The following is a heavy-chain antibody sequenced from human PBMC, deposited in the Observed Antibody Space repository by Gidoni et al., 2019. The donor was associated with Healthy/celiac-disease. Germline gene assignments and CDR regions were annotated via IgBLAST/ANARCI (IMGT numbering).Heavy chain of an antibody. CDR2: ISYDGSNK. V-gene: IGHV3-30-3*01. Sequence: QVQLVESGGGVVQPGRSLRLSCAASGFTFSSYAMHWVRQAPGKGLEWVAVISYDGSNKYYADSVKGRFTISRDNSKNTLYLQMNSLGAEDTAVYYCARGNRKVVVAAMTGYWGQGTLVTVSS. CDR3: ARGNRKVVVAAMTGY. D-gene: IGHD2-15*01. J-gene: IGHJ4*02. CDR1: GFTFSSYA.